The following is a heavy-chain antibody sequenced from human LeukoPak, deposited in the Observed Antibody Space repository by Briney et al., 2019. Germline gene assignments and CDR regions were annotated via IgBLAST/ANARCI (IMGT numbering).Heavy chain of an antibody. V-gene: IGHV4-34*01. CDR1: GGSFSSYY. D-gene: IGHD2-2*01. CDR2: INYSRST. Sequence: SETLSLTCAVYGGSFSSYYWSWLRQPPGKGLEWIGEINYSRSTDYNPSLKRRVTISVDTSKNRFSLKLNSVTAADTAVYYCGRRCSSTSCYHYWGQGTLVTVSS. J-gene: IGHJ4*02. CDR3: GRRCSSTSCYHY.